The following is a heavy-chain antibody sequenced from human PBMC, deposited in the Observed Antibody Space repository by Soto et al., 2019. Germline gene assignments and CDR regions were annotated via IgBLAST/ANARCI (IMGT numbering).Heavy chain of an antibody. D-gene: IGHD3-3*01. V-gene: IGHV3-30-3*01. J-gene: IGHJ6*02. Sequence: GGSLRLSCAASGFTFSNAWMNWVRQAPGKGLEWVAVISYDGSNKYYADSVKGRFTISRDNSKNTLYLQMNSLRAEDTAVYYCAREDDVWRGGYGMDVWGQGTTVTVSS. CDR1: GFTFSNAW. CDR3: AREDDVWRGGYGMDV. CDR2: ISYDGSNK.